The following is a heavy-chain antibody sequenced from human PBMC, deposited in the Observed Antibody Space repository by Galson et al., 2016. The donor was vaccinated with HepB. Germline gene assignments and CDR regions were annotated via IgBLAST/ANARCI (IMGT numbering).Heavy chain of an antibody. D-gene: IGHD1-26*01. CDR3: ARDRGAREPFDY. V-gene: IGHV1-18*04. CDR2: ISGYNGNT. Sequence: SVKVSCKASGYTFTNYGISWVRQAPGQGLEWMGWISGYNGNTYYARNVQGRVTLTTETSTSTAYMEVRSPRSDDTAVYYCARDRGAREPFDYWGQGTLVTVSS. J-gene: IGHJ4*02. CDR1: GYTFTNYG.